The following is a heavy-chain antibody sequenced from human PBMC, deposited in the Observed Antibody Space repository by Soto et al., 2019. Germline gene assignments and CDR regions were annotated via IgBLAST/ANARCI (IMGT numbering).Heavy chain of an antibody. CDR1: GFSFSHHL. CDR2: MNEDGNQK. V-gene: IGHV3-7*04. Sequence: GGSLRLPCAASGFSFSHHLIPWALQAPRKRPEWVANMNEDGNQKYYVDSVKGRFAISRDNAKNSLYLQMNSLRVDDTAVYYCARELTSPYGASIRNVFDLWGQGTMVTV. J-gene: IGHJ3*01. CDR3: ARELTSPYGASIRNVFDL. D-gene: IGHD2-21*01.